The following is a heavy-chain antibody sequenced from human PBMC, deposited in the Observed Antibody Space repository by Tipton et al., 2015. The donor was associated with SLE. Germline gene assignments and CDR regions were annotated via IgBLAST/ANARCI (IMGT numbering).Heavy chain of an antibody. J-gene: IGHJ5*02. Sequence: QLVQSGPEVKKPGASVKVSCKASGYSFTDFYMNWVRQAPGQGLEWMGRINPNSGGTNYAQKFQGRVTMTRDTSITTAYMELSSLRSDDTAVYYCARVGDNYDFWSGYYHWGQGTLVTVSS. V-gene: IGHV1-2*06. CDR2: INPNSGGT. D-gene: IGHD3-3*01. CDR1: GYSFTDFY. CDR3: ARVGDNYDFWSGYYH.